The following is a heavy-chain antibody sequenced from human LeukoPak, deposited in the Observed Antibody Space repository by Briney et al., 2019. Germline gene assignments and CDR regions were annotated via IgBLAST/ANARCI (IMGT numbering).Heavy chain of an antibody. Sequence: PSETLSLTCTVSGGSISSYYWSWIRQPPGKGLEWIGYIYYSGSTNYNPSLKSRVTISVDTSKNQFSLKLSSVTAADTAVYYCARVYGSGSYSDYWYFDLWGRGTLVTVSS. CDR1: GGSISSYY. J-gene: IGHJ2*01. CDR3: ARVYGSGSYSDYWYFDL. V-gene: IGHV4-59*08. CDR2: IYYSGST. D-gene: IGHD3-10*01.